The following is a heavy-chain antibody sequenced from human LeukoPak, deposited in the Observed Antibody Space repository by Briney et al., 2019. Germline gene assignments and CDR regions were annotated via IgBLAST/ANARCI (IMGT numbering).Heavy chain of an antibody. CDR3: ARAYNWNYGWFDP. CDR1: GFTLSSYDM. J-gene: IGHJ5*02. CDR2: ILHSGST. Sequence: KSGGSLRLSCAASGFTLSSYDMIWVRQPPGKGLEWIGEILHSGSTHYSPSLKSRVTISVDRSKNQFSLKLSSVTAADTAVYYCARAYNWNYGWFDPWGQGTLVTVSS. D-gene: IGHD1-7*01. V-gene: IGHV4-4*02.